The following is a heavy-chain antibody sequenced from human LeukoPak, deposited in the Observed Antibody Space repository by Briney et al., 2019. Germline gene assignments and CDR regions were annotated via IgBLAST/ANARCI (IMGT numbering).Heavy chain of an antibody. Sequence: ASVKVSCKASGYTFTAYYIHWVRQAPGQGLEWMGWINPNSGGTNYAQKFQGRVTMTRDTSISTAYMELSRLRSDDTAVYYCARAHLIAAAGYNWFDPWGQGTLVTVSS. J-gene: IGHJ5*02. CDR3: ARAHLIAAAGYNWFDP. CDR2: INPNSGGT. V-gene: IGHV1-2*02. D-gene: IGHD6-13*01. CDR1: GYTFTAYY.